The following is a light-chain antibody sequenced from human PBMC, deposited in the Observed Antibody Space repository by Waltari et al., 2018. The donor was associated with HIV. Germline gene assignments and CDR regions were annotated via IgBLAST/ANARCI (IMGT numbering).Light chain of an antibody. J-gene: IGKJ2*01. Sequence: DIVMTQSPLSLPVTPGAPASISCRSSQSLLHTNGYNYLDWFLQKPGQSPQLLFYLGSSRASGVPDRFSGGGSGTEFTLKISRVEAEDVGVYYCMQALQTPNTFGQGTKLEIK. V-gene: IGKV2-28*01. CDR1: QSLLHTNGYNY. CDR3: MQALQTPNT. CDR2: LGS.